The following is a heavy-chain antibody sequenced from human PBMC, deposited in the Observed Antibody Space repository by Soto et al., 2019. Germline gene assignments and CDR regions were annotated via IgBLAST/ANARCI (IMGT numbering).Heavy chain of an antibody. Sequence: SVKVSCKASGGTFSSYAISWVRQAPGQGLEWMGGIIPIFGTANYAQKFQGRVTITADESTSTAYMELSSLRSEDTAVYYCARERGYSSSSLNYYYYYGMDVWGQGTTVTVSS. CDR3: ARERGYSSSSLNYYYYYGMDV. J-gene: IGHJ6*02. D-gene: IGHD6-6*01. CDR2: IIPIFGTA. CDR1: GGTFSSYA. V-gene: IGHV1-69*13.